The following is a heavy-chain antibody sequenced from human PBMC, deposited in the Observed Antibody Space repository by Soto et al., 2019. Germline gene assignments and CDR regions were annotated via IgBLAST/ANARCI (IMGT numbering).Heavy chain of an antibody. CDR1: GGSFRGYF. V-gene: IGHV4-34*01. Sequence: KTSETQSLTCAVSGGSFRGYFWSWIRQSPDKGLEWIGEINDSGSTYYNPSFKSRLTISVDTSKSQISLTLTSVTAADSAVYYCQGGDFWGQGTRVTVSS. J-gene: IGHJ4*02. CDR2: INDSGST. D-gene: IGHD3-16*01. CDR3: QGGDF.